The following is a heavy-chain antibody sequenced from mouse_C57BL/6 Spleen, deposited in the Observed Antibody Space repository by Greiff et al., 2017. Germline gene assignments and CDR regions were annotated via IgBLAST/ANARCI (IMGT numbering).Heavy chain of an antibody. CDR1: GYSFTDYE. J-gene: IGHJ4*01. D-gene: IGHD2-14*01. Sequence: VQLQQSGAELVRPGASVTLSCTASGYSFTDYEMHWVKQPPVHGLEWIGAIVPETGGTAYPPKFQGKDILTAAKSSSTAYLELRSLTSEDSADYYCTRRYSGGMDYWGQGTSVTVSS. V-gene: IGHV1-15*01. CDR2: IVPETGGT. CDR3: TRRYSGGMDY.